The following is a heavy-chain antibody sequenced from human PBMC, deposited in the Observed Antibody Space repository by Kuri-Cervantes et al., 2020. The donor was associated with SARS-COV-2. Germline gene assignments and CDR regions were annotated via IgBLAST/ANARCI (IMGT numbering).Heavy chain of an antibody. J-gene: IGHJ4*02. CDR1: TSSFSDWY. D-gene: IGHD3-3*01. CDR3: ARDPSTIFGVVIIPVDGGFDY. CDR2: ISSSGKTM. Sequence: GESLKISCTVSTSSFSDWYLSWIRQAPGKGLEWISYISSSGKTMYYAESVRGRFTISRDNAKNSLYLQMNSLRAEDTAVYYCARDPSTIFGVVIIPVDGGFDYWGQGTLVTVSS. V-gene: IGHV3-11*04.